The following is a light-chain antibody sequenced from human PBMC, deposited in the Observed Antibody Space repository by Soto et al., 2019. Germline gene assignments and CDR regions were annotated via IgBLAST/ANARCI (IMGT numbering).Light chain of an antibody. J-gene: IGKJ4*01. Sequence: DIQLTQSPSFLSASVGDRVTITGRASQGLSTNAAWYQLKPGKVPNLLIYTAFNLQSGVPSRFSGSGSGTEFTLTISSLQPEDSATYYCQQANGYPLTFGGGTKVEIK. V-gene: IGKV1-9*01. CDR2: TAF. CDR1: QGLSTN. CDR3: QQANGYPLT.